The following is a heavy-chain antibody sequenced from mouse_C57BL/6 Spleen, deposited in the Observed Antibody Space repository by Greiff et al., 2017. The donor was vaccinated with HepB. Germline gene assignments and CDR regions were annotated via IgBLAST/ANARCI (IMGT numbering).Heavy chain of an antibody. J-gene: IGHJ2*01. Sequence: EVNVVESEGGLVQPGSSMKLSCTASGFTFSDYYMAWVRQVPEKGLEWVANINYDGSSTYYLDSLKSRFIISRDNAKNILYLQMSSLKSEDTATYYCARERYSFDYWGQGTTLTVSS. CDR2: INYDGSST. CDR1: GFTFSDYY. V-gene: IGHV5-16*01. CDR3: ARERYSFDY. D-gene: IGHD1-1*01.